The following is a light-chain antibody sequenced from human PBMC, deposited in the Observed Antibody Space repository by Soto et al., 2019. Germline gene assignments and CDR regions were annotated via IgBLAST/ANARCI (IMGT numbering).Light chain of an antibody. CDR3: QQTYGTLIFP. J-gene: IGKJ3*01. CDR1: QSISSY. CDR2: AAS. Sequence: DIQMTQSPSSLSASVGDRVTITCRASQSISSYLNWYQQKPGKAPKLLIYAASSLQSGVPSRFSGSGSGTDFTLTISSLHPEYFPTNSLQQTYGTLIFPFAPGTKVDIK. V-gene: IGKV1-39*01.